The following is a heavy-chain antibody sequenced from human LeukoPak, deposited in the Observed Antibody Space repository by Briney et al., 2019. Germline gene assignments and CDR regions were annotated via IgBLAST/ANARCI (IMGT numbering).Heavy chain of an antibody. Sequence: SETLSLTCTVSGYSISSGYYWGWIRQPPGKGLEWIGSIYHSGSTYYNPSLKSRVTISVDTSKNRFSLKLSSVTAADTAVYYCARVVVVTAILGAFDIWGQGTMVTVSS. V-gene: IGHV4-38-2*02. CDR2: IYHSGST. CDR3: ARVVVVTAILGAFDI. D-gene: IGHD2-21*02. CDR1: GYSISSGYY. J-gene: IGHJ3*02.